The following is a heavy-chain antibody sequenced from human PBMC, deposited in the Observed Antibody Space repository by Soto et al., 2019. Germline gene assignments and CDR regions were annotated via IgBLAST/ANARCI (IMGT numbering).Heavy chain of an antibody. V-gene: IGHV3-7*01. D-gene: IGHD6-19*01. J-gene: IGHJ4*02. CDR2: IKPDGSER. Sequence: GGSLRLSCAASGFTFSNYYMMWVRQAPGKGLEWVANIKPDGSERHYVDSVKGRFTISRDNAKNSLYLQMDSLRVEDTAVYYCANRQLNWGLETLATVSS. CDR3: ANRQLN. CDR1: GFTFSNYY.